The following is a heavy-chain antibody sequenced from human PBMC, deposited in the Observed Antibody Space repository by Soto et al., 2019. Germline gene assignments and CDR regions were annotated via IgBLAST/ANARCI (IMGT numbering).Heavy chain of an antibody. Sequence: SVKVSCKDSGGAFSSYAISWVRQAPGQGLEWMGGIIPIFGTANYAQKFQGRVTITADESTSTAYMELSSLRSEDTAVYYCARDCTGTTCYYYGMDVWGQGTTVTVSS. CDR1: GGAFSSYA. CDR2: IIPIFGTA. CDR3: ARDCTGTTCYYYGMDV. D-gene: IGHD1-1*01. J-gene: IGHJ6*02. V-gene: IGHV1-69*13.